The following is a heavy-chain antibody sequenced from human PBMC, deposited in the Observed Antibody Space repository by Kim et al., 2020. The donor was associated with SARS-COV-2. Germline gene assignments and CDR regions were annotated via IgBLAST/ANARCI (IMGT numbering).Heavy chain of an antibody. V-gene: IGHV4-59*01. CDR2: IYYSGST. J-gene: IGHJ6*04. CDR3: ARDRSDYVSGSYYDYYYGMDV. D-gene: IGHD3-10*01. CDR1: GGSISSYY. Sequence: SETLSLTCTVSGGSISSYYWSWIRQPPGKGLAWTGYIYYSGSTNYNSSLKSRVTISVDTFKNQFSLKLSSVTAADTAVYYCARDRSDYVSGSYYDYYYGMDVWGKGTTVTVSS.